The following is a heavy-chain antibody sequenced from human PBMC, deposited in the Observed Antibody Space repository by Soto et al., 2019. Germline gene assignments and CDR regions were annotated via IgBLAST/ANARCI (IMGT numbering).Heavy chain of an antibody. V-gene: IGHV1-2*04. CDR1: GYTFTGYY. Sequence: ASVKVSCKASGYTFTGYYMHWVRQAPGQGLEWMGWINPNSGGTNYAQKFQGWVTMTRDTSISTAYMELSRLRSDDTAAYYCASSAGSYYGGDYFDYWGQGTLVTVSS. J-gene: IGHJ4*02. D-gene: IGHD1-26*01. CDR2: INPNSGGT. CDR3: ASSAGSYYGGDYFDY.